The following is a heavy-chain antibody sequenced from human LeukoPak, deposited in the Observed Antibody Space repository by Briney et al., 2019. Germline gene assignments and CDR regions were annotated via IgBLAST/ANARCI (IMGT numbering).Heavy chain of an antibody. D-gene: IGHD3-3*01. CDR2: ISSSGGST. Sequence: PGGSLSLSCAAYGFSFSTYAMRWVRQAPGKGLEWVSVISSSGGSTYYADFVKGRFTISRDNSNNTLYLQMNSLRAEDTAVYYCAKRVVTIGYFDSWGQGTLVTVSS. J-gene: IGHJ4*02. CDR1: GFSFSTYA. CDR3: AKRVVTIGYFDS. V-gene: IGHV3-23*01.